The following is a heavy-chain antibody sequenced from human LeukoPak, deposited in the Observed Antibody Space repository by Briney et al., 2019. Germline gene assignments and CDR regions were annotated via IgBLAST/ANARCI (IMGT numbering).Heavy chain of an antibody. Sequence: SQTLSLTFAISGDSVSSNTATWNCIRQSPSRGLEWLGRTYYRSKWFYDYAVSVKSRITMNPDTYKNQFALQLSSVTPEATAEYYCTRVQAAASFDYWGQGTLVTVSS. CDR1: GDSVSSNTAT. CDR2: TYYRSKWFY. CDR3: TRVQAAASFDY. V-gene: IGHV6-1*01. J-gene: IGHJ4*02. D-gene: IGHD6-13*01.